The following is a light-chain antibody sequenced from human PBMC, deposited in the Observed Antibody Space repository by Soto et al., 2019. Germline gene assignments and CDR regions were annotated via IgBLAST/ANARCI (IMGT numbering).Light chain of an antibody. Sequence: QSVLTQPPSVSGAPGQRVTISCTGSSSNIGAGYDVHWYQQLPGTAPKLLIYGNSNRPSGVPDRFSGSKSGTSASLAITVLQAEDEADYYCQSYDSSLSGGVFGGGTKLTVL. CDR2: GNS. J-gene: IGLJ2*01. CDR1: SSNIGAGYD. V-gene: IGLV1-40*01. CDR3: QSYDSSLSGGV.